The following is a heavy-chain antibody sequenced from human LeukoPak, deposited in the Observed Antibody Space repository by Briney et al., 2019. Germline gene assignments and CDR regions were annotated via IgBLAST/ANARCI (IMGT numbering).Heavy chain of an antibody. CDR2: ISSSSSTI. Sequence: PGGSLRLSCAASGFTFNTYSMNWVRQAPGKGLEWVSYISSSSSTIYYADSVKGRFTISRDNARTSLYLQMNSLRSEDTAFYYCASNSYGSGSYSDFWGQGTLVTVSS. J-gene: IGHJ4*02. CDR3: ASNSYGSGSYSDF. D-gene: IGHD3-10*01. V-gene: IGHV3-48*04. CDR1: GFTFNTYS.